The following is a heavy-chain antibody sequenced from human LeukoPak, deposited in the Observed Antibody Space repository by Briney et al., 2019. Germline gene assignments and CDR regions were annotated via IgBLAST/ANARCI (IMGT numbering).Heavy chain of an antibody. J-gene: IGHJ4*02. CDR2: ISSSGSAI. D-gene: IGHD3-22*01. CDR1: GFTFSTYT. V-gene: IGHV3-48*04. CDR3: ARSGDYYDTSGYLFDY. Sequence: GGSLRLSCAASGFTFSTYTMNWVRQAPGKGLEWLSYISSSGSAIYYADSVKGRFTISRDNAKNSLYLQMNSLRAEDTAVYYCARSGDYYDTSGYLFDYWGQGTLVTVSS.